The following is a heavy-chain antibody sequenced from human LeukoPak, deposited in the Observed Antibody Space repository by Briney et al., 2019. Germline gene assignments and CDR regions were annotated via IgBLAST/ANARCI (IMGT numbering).Heavy chain of an antibody. CDR1: GGTFSSYA. CDR2: IIPIFGTA. Sequence: SVKVSCKASGGTFSSYAISWVRQAPGQGLEWMGGIIPIFGTANYAQKFQGRVTITADKSTSTAYMELRSLRSDDTAVYYCARGGLLWFGELDYWGQGTLVTVSS. J-gene: IGHJ4*02. D-gene: IGHD3-10*01. V-gene: IGHV1-69*06. CDR3: ARGGLLWFGELDY.